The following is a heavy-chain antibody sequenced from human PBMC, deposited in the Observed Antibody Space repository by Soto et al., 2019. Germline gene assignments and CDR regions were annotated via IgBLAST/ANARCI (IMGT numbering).Heavy chain of an antibody. Sequence: SETLSLTCGVSGGSISSPNWCIWARQFPGKGLEWIGEIFHTGSVNYNPSLKSRVTLSLDKSKNQFSLKLTSVTAADTAVYFCAREQICNVVKCSNWFDPWGQGTLVTVSS. CDR3: AREQICNVVKCSNWFDP. D-gene: IGHD2-8*01. CDR1: GGSISSPNW. J-gene: IGHJ5*02. CDR2: IFHTGSV. V-gene: IGHV4-4*02.